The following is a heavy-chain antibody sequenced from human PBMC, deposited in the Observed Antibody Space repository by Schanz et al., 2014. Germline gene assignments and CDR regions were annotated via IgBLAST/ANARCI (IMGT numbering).Heavy chain of an antibody. CDR2: MNPDSGNT. CDR1: GYTFTGYY. Sequence: QVQLVQSGAEMKKPGASVKVSCKASGYTFTGYYMHWVRQAPGQGLEWMGWMNPDSGNTGYAQKFQGRVTMTRNTSISTAYMELSSLRSEDTAVYYCAKSKSQLPLFDYWGQGTLVAVSS. CDR3: AKSKSQLPLFDY. V-gene: IGHV1-8*01. D-gene: IGHD2-21*01. J-gene: IGHJ4*02.